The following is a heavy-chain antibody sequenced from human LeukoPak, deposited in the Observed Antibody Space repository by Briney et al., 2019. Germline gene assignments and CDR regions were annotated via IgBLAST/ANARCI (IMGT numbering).Heavy chain of an antibody. V-gene: IGHV4-61*08. CDR2: IYYSGST. Sequence: SETLSLTCTVSGGSISSGGYYWSWIRQHPGKGLEWIGYIYYSGSTYYNPSLKSRVTISVDTSKNQFSLKLSSVTAADTAVYYCARDYVDTAMASNWFDPWGQGTLVTVSS. CDR3: ARDYVDTAMASNWFDP. CDR1: GGSISSGGYY. D-gene: IGHD5-18*01. J-gene: IGHJ5*02.